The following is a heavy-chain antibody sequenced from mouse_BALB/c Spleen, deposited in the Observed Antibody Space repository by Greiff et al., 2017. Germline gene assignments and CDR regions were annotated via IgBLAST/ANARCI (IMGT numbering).Heavy chain of an antibody. J-gene: IGHJ1*01. CDR1: GYTFTGYN. CDR2: IYPCNGGT. D-gene: IGHD3-2*02. V-gene: IGHV1S29*02. CDR3: ASQGRYVDV. Sequence: VQLQQSGPELVKPGASVKISCKASGYTFTGYNMHWVKQSPGKGLEWIGYIYPCNGGTGYNQKFKSKATLTAANSSSTAYMELRSLTSEDSAVYYCASQGRYVDVWGAGTTVTVSS.